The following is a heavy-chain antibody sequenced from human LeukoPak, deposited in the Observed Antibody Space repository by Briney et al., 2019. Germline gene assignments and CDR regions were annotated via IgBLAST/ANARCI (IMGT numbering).Heavy chain of an antibody. CDR3: ARYTSNSFGPDY. Sequence: GESLKISCKGSGYSFTSYWIGWVRQMPGKGLEWMGIIYPPDSYTTYSPSFQGQVTISADKSINTAYLQWSSLKASDSAMYYCARYTSNSFGPDYWGQGTLVTVSS. J-gene: IGHJ4*02. CDR2: IYPPDSYT. V-gene: IGHV5-51*01. D-gene: IGHD6-13*01. CDR1: GYSFTSYW.